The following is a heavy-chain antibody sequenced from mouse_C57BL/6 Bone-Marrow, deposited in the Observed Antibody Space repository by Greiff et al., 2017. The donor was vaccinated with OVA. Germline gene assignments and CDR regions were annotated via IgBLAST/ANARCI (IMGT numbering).Heavy chain of an antibody. D-gene: IGHD1-1*01. CDR2: IRSKSNNYAT. CDR1: GFSFNTYA. J-gene: IGHJ1*03. Sequence: EVQLVESGGGLVQPKGSLKLSCAASGFSFNTYAMNWVRQAPGKGLEWVARIRSKSNNYATYYADSVKDRFTISRDDSESMLYLQMNNLKTEDTAMYYCVALLRWYFDVWGTGTTVTVSS. CDR3: VALLRWYFDV. V-gene: IGHV10-1*01.